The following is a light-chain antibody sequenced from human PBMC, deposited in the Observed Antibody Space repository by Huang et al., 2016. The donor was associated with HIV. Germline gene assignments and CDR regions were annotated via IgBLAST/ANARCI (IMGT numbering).Light chain of an antibody. Sequence: EIVLTQSPASLSLSPGERVTLSCRASQSVGTYFAWYQQTPGQAPRLLIYDASNRAAGIPARLSGSGSGTDFTLTISSLEPEDFAVYYCQQRGSWPPTFGPGTKVEIK. V-gene: IGKV3-11*01. CDR2: DAS. J-gene: IGKJ3*01. CDR1: QSVGTY. CDR3: QQRGSWPPT.